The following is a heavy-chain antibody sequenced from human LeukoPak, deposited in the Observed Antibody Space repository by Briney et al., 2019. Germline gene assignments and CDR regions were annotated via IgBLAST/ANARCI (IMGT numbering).Heavy chain of an antibody. CDR2: ITSSSSII. CDR1: GFTFSGYS. J-gene: IGHJ4*02. D-gene: IGHD3-16*01. Sequence: PGGSLRLSCAASGFTFSGYSMNWVRQTPGKGLEWVSFITSSSSIIYYADSVKGRFTISRDNAKNSLYLQMNSLRAEDTAVYYCARGFGPTYWGQGTLVTVSS. V-gene: IGHV3-48*04. CDR3: ARGFGPTY.